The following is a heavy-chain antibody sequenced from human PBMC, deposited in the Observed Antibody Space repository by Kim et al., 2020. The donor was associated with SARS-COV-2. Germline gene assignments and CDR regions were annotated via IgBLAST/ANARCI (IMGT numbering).Heavy chain of an antibody. V-gene: IGHV3-33*01. Sequence: YADDVKSRFTISRDTAKNRLYLQMNSLRAEDTAVYYCARDQTGNGSYPDYGGQGTLVTVSS. D-gene: IGHD1-26*01. J-gene: IGHJ4*02. CDR3: ARDQTGNGSYPDY.